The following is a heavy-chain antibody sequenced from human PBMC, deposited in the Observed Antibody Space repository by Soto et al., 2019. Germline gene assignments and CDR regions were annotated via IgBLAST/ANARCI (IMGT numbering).Heavy chain of an antibody. J-gene: IGHJ4*02. D-gene: IGHD5-18*01. CDR2: ISSSSSTI. CDR1: GFTFSSYS. V-gene: IGHV3-48*01. CDR3: ARETPDRLQLALGGSFDY. Sequence: EVQLVESGGGLVQPGGSLRLSCAASGFTFSSYSMNWVRQAPGKGLEWVSYISSSSSTIYYADSVKGRFTISRDNAKNSLYLQMNSLRAEQTAVYCWARETPDRLQLALGGSFDYWGQGTLVTVSS.